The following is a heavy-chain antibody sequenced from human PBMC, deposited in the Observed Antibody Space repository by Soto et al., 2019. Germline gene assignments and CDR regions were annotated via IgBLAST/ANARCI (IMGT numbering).Heavy chain of an antibody. Sequence: QVQLVQSGAEVKKPGASVKVSCKASGYTFTSYGISWVRQAPGQGLEWMGWISAYNGNTNNAQKLQGRVTMTTDTTTSTAYIELRSLRSDDTAVYYCARNQYYDILTGYYKDYYYSMDVWGQETTIT. CDR2: ISAYNGNT. J-gene: IGHJ6*02. CDR1: GYTFTSYG. D-gene: IGHD3-9*01. CDR3: ARNQYYDILTGYYKDYYYSMDV. V-gene: IGHV1-18*01.